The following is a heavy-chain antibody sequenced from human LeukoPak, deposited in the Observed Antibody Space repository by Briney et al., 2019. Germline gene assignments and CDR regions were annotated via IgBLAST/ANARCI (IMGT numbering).Heavy chain of an antibody. V-gene: IGHV1-18*04. CDR1: GYTFTSYG. CDR3: AGAMYDILTGYYHLSY. CDR2: IGAYNGNT. J-gene: IGHJ4*02. Sequence: ASVKVSCKASGYTFTSYGISWVRQAPGQGLEWMGWIGAYNGNTNYAQKLQGRVTMTTDTSTSTAYMELRSLRSDDTAVYYCAGAMYDILTGYYHLSYWGQGILVTVSS. D-gene: IGHD3-9*01.